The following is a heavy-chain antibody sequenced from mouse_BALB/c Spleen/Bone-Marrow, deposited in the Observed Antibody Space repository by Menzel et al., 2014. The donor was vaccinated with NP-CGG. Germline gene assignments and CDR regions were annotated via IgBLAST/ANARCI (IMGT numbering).Heavy chain of an antibody. CDR3: GRELGHYAMDY. CDR1: GFSLTGYG. CDR2: IWGHGST. Sequence: VKLVESGPGLVAPSQSLSITCTVSGFSLTGYGVNWVRQPPGKGLEWLGVIWGHGSTDYNSALKSRLSISKDNSKSQVLLKMNSLQTDDTARYYCGRELGHYAMDYWGQGTSGTVSS. D-gene: IGHD4-1*01. V-gene: IGHV2-6-7*01. J-gene: IGHJ4*01.